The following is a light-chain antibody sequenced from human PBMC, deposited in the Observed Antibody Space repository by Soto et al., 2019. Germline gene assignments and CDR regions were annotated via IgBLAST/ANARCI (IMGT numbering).Light chain of an antibody. J-gene: IGLJ1*01. Sequence: QSVLTQPPSVSGAPGQRVTISCTGSSSNIGAGYDVHWCQQLPGTAPKLLIYGNSNRPSGVPDRFSGSKSGTSASLAITGLQAEDEADYYCESYDSSRRVFGTGTKVTVL. V-gene: IGLV1-40*01. CDR1: SSNIGAGYD. CDR3: ESYDSSRRV. CDR2: GNS.